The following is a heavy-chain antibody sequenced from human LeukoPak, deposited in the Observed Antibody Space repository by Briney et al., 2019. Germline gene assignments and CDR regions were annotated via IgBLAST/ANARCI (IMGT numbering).Heavy chain of an antibody. CDR2: ISSSSSTI. CDR3: ARDYYDSSGYRST. CDR1: GFTFSSYS. J-gene: IGHJ4*02. V-gene: IGHV3-48*01. Sequence: GGSLRLSRAASGFTFSSYSMNWVRQAPGKGLEWVSYISSSSSTIYYADSVKGRFTISRDNAKNSLYLQMNSLRAEDTAVYYCARDYYDSSGYRSTWGQGTLVTVSS. D-gene: IGHD3-22*01.